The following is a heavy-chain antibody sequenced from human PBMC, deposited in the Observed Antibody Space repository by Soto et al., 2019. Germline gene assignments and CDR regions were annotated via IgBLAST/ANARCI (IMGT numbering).Heavy chain of an antibody. V-gene: IGHV3-7*01. J-gene: IGHJ4*02. Sequence: EVQLVESGGGLVQPGGSLRLSCAASGFTFSSYWMSWVRQAPGKGLEWVANIKQDGSEKYYVDSVKGRFTISRDNAKNSRYLHMNSLRADDTAVYYCVAAIAHVGDDCGGECYFDYWGQGTLVTVSS. CDR1: GFTFSSYW. CDR2: IKQDGSEK. CDR3: VAAIAHVGDDCGGECYFDY. D-gene: IGHD2-21*01.